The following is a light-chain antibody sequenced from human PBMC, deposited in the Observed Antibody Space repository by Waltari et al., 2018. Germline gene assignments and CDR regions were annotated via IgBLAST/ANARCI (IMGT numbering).Light chain of an antibody. Sequence: VFPQSPGTLSSSPGEQATLSCRASQSVNSGYLAWYQQKPGQAPRLLIYGTSSRATGIPDRFSGSGSGTEFTLTISRLEPEDFAVYYCQQYGPTFGPGTKVEIK. CDR3: QQYGPT. CDR2: GTS. J-gene: IGKJ3*01. V-gene: IGKV3-20*01. CDR1: QSVNSGY.